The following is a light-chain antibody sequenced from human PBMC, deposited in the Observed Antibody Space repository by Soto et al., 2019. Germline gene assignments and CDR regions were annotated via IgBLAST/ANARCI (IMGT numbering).Light chain of an antibody. CDR2: KAS. CDR3: QQYNSYWT. J-gene: IGKJ1*01. Sequence: DIPMTQSPSTLSASVGDWVTITCRARRSISSWLAWYQQKPGKAPKLLIYKASSLESGVPSRFSGSGSGTEFTLTIISLQPDDFATYYCQQYNSYWTFGQGTKVEIK. CDR1: RSISSW. V-gene: IGKV1-5*03.